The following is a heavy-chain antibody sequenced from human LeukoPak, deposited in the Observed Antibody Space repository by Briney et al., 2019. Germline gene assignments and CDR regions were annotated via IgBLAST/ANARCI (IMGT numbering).Heavy chain of an antibody. D-gene: IGHD3-10*01. CDR1: GYTFTSYG. CDR3: ARVRGQLGELSYYFDY. J-gene: IGHJ4*02. V-gene: IGHV1-18*01. Sequence: ASVKVSCKASGYTFTSYGISWVRQAPGQGLEWMGWISAYNGNTNYAQKLQGRVTMTTDTSTSTAYMELSSLRSEDTAVYYCARVRGQLGELSYYFDYWGQGTLVTVSS. CDR2: ISAYNGNT.